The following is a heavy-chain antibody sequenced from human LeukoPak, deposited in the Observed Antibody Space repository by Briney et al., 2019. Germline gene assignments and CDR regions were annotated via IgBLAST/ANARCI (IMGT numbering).Heavy chain of an antibody. V-gene: IGHV3-48*03. D-gene: IGHD2-2*01. J-gene: IGHJ4*02. CDR1: GFTFSSYE. CDR3: ARLHCSNTGCYYSDY. CDR2: VDRSGPTT. Sequence: GGSLRLSCAASGFTFSSYEMIWVRRTPEKGLEWLSYVDRSGPTTSYIDSVKGRFTISRDNTKSSLYLQMSSLRAEDTAVYHCARLHCSNTGCYYSDYWGQGTLVTVSS.